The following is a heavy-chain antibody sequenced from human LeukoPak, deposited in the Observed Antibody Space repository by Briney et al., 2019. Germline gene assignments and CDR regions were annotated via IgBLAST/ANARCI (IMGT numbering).Heavy chain of an antibody. D-gene: IGHD2-2*01. J-gene: IGHJ6*03. CDR1: GGSIRSGGYY. V-gene: IGHV4-31*03. CDR2: IYYSGST. Sequence: SQTLSPTCTVSGGSIRSGGYYWSWLRQPPGKGLEWTGYIYYSGSTYYNPSLKSRVTISVDTSKNQFSLKLSSVTAADTAVYYCARVCSSSYYYYYMDVWGKGTTVTVSS. CDR3: ARVCSSSYYYYYMDV.